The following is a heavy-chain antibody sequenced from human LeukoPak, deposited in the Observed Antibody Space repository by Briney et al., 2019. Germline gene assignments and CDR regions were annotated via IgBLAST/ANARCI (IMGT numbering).Heavy chain of an antibody. CDR3: ARDKGDYHTSGSLFVF. D-gene: IGHD3-22*01. Sequence: PGGSLRLSCAASGFTFSSYAMNWVRQAPGKGLEWVSSISSSSYIYYADSVKGRFTISRDNAKNSLYLQMDNLRVEDTAIYYCARDKGDYHTSGSLFVFGGQGTLVTVSS. CDR1: GFTFSSYA. V-gene: IGHV3-21*04. CDR2: ISSSSYI. J-gene: IGHJ4*02.